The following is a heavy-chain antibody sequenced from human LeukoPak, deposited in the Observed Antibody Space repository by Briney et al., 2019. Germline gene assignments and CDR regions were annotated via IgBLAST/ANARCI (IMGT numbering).Heavy chain of an antibody. CDR1: GYTFTGYF. CDR2: INPNSGDT. D-gene: IGHD5/OR15-5a*01. CDR3: ASRGTVSRRGVFDY. V-gene: IGHV1-2*02. Sequence: GASVKVSCKASGYTFTGYFMHWMRQAPGQGLEWMGWINPNSGDTKSAQKLQGRVTMTRDTSITTAYMELSSLTSDDTAVYYCASRGTVSRRGVFDYWGQGTLVTVSS. J-gene: IGHJ4*02.